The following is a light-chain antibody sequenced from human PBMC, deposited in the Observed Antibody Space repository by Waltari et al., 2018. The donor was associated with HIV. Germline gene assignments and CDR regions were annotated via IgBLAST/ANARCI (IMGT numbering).Light chain of an antibody. CDR3: GSWDSSLSAVV. CDR2: DHK. Sequence: QSVLTQPPSVSAVPGQKGTISCSGSSSNIGKNYVSWYQQLPGTAPKLLIYDHKNRPSVIPVLFSGSTSGTSATLGITGLQTGDAADYYCGSWDSSLSAVVFGGGTKLTVL. V-gene: IGLV1-51*01. J-gene: IGLJ2*01. CDR1: SSNIGKNY.